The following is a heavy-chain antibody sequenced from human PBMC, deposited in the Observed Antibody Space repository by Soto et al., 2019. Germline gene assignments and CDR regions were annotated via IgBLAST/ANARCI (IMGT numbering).Heavy chain of an antibody. D-gene: IGHD3-16*01. CDR2: INPNSGGT. V-gene: IGHV1-2*04. CDR3: AMGELWHDAFDI. CDR1: GYTFTGYY. Sequence: ASVKVSCKASGYTFTGYYMHWVRQAPGQGLEWMGWINPNSGGTNYAQKFQGWVTMTRDTSISTAYMELSRLRSDDTAVYHCAMGELWHDAFDIWGQGTMVTVSS. J-gene: IGHJ3*02.